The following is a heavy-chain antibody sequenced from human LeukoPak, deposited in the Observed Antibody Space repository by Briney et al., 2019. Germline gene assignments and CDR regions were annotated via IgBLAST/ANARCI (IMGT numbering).Heavy chain of an antibody. Sequence: GGSLRLSCVASGFTLRTYAMHWVRQAPGKGLEWVSYISSSSSTIYYADSVKGRFTISRDNAKNSLYLQMNSLRAEDTAVYYCARFVVPDDYWGQGTLVTVSS. J-gene: IGHJ4*02. CDR2: ISSSSSTI. V-gene: IGHV3-48*01. D-gene: IGHD2-2*01. CDR3: ARFVVPDDY. CDR1: GFTLRTYA.